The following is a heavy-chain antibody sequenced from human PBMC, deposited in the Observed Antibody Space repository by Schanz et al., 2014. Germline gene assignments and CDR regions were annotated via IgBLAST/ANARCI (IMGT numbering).Heavy chain of an antibody. CDR3: AKEKGGHSGYDLVS. V-gene: IGHV1-8*01. D-gene: IGHD5-12*01. CDR2: MNPDSGNT. Sequence: QVQLVQSGAEVKKPGASVKVSCKASGYTFTSYDFNWVRQAPGQGLEWMGWMNPDSGNTGYAQKFQGRVTITADRSTSTAYMELSSLRAEDTAVYYCAKEKGGHSGYDLVSWGQGTLLIDSS. J-gene: IGHJ5*02. CDR1: GYTFTSYD.